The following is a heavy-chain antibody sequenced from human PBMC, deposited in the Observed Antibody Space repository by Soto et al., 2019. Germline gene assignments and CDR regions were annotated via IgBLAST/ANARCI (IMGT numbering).Heavy chain of an antibody. J-gene: IGHJ4*02. Sequence: QVQLVESGGGLVKPGGSLRLSCAASGFTFSDHYMTWIRQAPGKGSEWLSYISGGGDIISYADSVKGRFIISRDNANRSLYRQMTSQTVEDTSVYYCSRDPRLADYWGQGTLVTVSS. CDR3: SRDPRLADY. CDR2: ISGGGDII. D-gene: IGHD6-25*01. V-gene: IGHV3-11*01. CDR1: GFTFSDHY.